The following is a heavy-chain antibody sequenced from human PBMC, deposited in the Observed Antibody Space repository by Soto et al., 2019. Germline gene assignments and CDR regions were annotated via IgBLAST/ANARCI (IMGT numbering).Heavy chain of an antibody. CDR2: ISYDGSNK. Sequence: GGSLRLSCAASGFTFSSYGMHWVRQAPGKGLEWVAVISYDGSNKYYADSVKGRFTISRDNSKNTLYLQMNSLRAEDTAVYYCAKGGRGYSYGVGYYYHGMDVWGQGTTVTVSS. CDR1: GFTFSSYG. J-gene: IGHJ6*02. CDR3: AKGGRGYSYGVGYYYHGMDV. V-gene: IGHV3-30*18. D-gene: IGHD5-18*01.